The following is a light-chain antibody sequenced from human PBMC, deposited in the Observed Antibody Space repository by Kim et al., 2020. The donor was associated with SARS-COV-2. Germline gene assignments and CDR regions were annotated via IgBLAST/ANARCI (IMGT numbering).Light chain of an antibody. V-gene: IGKV3-15*01. CDR3: QQYNNWLP. CDR2: GAS. Sequence: SVSPGERATLSCRASPSVSSNLAWYQQKPGQAPRLLIYGASTRATGIPARFSGSGSGTAFTLTISSLQSEDFAVYYCQQYNNWLPFGQGTRLEIK. J-gene: IGKJ5*01. CDR1: PSVSSN.